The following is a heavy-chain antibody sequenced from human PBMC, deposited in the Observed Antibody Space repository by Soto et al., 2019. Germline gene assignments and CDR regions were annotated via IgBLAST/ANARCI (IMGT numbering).Heavy chain of an antibody. CDR2: ISHDGSYK. CDR1: GFSFTTYV. V-gene: IGHV3-30*18. CDR3: AKGLLAIVGTTLPRDAFNI. J-gene: IGHJ3*02. D-gene: IGHD1-26*01. Sequence: QVQLVESGGGVVQPGRSLRLSCAASGFSFTTYVMHWVRQAPGKGLEWVAVISHDGSYKYYGDAVKGRFTISRDTSKNAVYLEMTSLRPEDTAVYYCAKGLLAIVGTTLPRDAFNIWGHGTMVTVSS.